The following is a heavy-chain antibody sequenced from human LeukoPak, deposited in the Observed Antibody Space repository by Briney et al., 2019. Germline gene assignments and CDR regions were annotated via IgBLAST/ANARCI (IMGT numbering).Heavy chain of an antibody. Sequence: ASVKVSCKASGYSFTGCYMHWVRQAPGQGLGWMGWVNTNSGGTNYAQKFQGRVTMTRDTSISTAYMELSRLRSDDTAVYYCARNLIAAPPPFDYCGQGTLVTVSS. CDR2: VNTNSGGT. CDR1: GYSFTGCY. D-gene: IGHD6-6*01. J-gene: IGHJ4*02. CDR3: ARNLIAAPPPFDY. V-gene: IGHV1-2*02.